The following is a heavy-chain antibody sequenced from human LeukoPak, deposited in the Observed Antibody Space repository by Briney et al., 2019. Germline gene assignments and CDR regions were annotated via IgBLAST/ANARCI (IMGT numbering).Heavy chain of an antibody. CDR3: ARSGPTYYYDSSGRSDFDY. Sequence: ASVKVSCKAPGYTFTSYDIHWVRQATGQGLEWMGWMNPNSGNTGYAQKFQGRVTMTRNTSISTAYMELSSLRSEDTAVYYCARSGPTYYYDSSGRSDFDYWGQGTLVTVSS. J-gene: IGHJ4*02. V-gene: IGHV1-8*01. CDR2: MNPNSGNT. D-gene: IGHD3-22*01. CDR1: GYTFTSYD.